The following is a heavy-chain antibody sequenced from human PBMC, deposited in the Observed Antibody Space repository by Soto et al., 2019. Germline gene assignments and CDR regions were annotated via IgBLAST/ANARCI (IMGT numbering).Heavy chain of an antibody. V-gene: IGHV3-33*01. CDR3: ASTGIVGATYDY. D-gene: IGHD1-26*01. J-gene: IGHJ4*02. Sequence: SLRLSCAASGFTFSSYGMHWVRQAPGKGLEWVAVIWYDGSNKYYADSVKGRFTISRDNSKNTLYLQMNSLRAEDTAVYYCASTGIVGATYDYWGQGTLVTVSS. CDR2: IWYDGSNK. CDR1: GFTFSSYG.